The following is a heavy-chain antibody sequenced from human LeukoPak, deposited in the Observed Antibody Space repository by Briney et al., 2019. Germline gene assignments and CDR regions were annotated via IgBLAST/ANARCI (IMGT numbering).Heavy chain of an antibody. Sequence: SETLSLTCTVSGGSISSYYWSWIRQPPGKGLEWIGYIYTSGSTNYNPSLKSRVTISVDTSKNQFSLKLSSVTAADTAVYYCARTPDVLRYFDWHPNLDYWGQGTLVTVSS. V-gene: IGHV4-4*09. D-gene: IGHD3-9*01. CDR3: ARTPDVLRYFDWHPNLDY. J-gene: IGHJ4*02. CDR2: IYTSGST. CDR1: GGSISSYY.